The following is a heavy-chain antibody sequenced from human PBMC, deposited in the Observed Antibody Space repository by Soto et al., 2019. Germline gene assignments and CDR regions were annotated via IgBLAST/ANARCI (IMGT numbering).Heavy chain of an antibody. J-gene: IGHJ6*03. D-gene: IGHD3-3*01. CDR3: ARSVPPGYYYFWSGYRYYYYYMDV. CDR1: GGSISSYY. V-gene: IGHV4-59*01. CDR2: IYYSGST. Sequence: SETLSLTCTVSGGSISSYYWSWIRQPPGKGLKRIGYIYYSGSTNYNPSLKSRVTISVDTSKNQFSLKLSSVTAADTAVYYCARSVPPGYYYFWSGYRYYYYYMDVWGKGTTVTVSS.